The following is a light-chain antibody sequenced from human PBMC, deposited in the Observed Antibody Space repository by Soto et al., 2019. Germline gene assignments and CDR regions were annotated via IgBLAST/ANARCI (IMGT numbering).Light chain of an antibody. CDR1: QSVSVN. V-gene: IGKV3-15*01. Sequence: EVVMTQSPATLSVSPGERATLSCRASQSVSVNLAWYQQKPGQAPRLLIYGASTRATGIPARFSGSGSGTEFPLTISSLQSEDFAVYYCQQYNIWPTITFGQGTRLEIK. CDR3: QQYNIWPTIT. J-gene: IGKJ5*01. CDR2: GAS.